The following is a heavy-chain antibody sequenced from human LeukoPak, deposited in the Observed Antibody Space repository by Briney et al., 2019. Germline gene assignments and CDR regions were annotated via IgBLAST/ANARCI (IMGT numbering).Heavy chain of an antibody. D-gene: IGHD2-2*01. CDR2: IWYDGSNK. CDR3: ARARNYCSSTSCHNWFDP. V-gene: IGHV3-33*01. J-gene: IGHJ5*02. Sequence: GGSLRVSCAASGFTFSSYGMHWVRQAPGKGLEWVAVIWYDGSNKYYADSVKGRFTISRDNSKNTLYLQMNSLRAEDTAVYYCARARNYCSSTSCHNWFDPWGQGTLVTVSS. CDR1: GFTFSSYG.